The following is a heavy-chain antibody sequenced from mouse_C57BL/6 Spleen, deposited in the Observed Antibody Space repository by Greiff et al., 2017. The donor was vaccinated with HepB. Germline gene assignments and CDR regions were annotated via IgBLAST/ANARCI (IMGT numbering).Heavy chain of an antibody. CDR3: TKEDYYGSRGAMDY. Sequence: VQLQQSGAVLARPGASVKMSCKTSGYTFTSYWMHWVKQRPGQGLEWIGAIYPGNSDTSYNQKFKGKAKLTAVTSASTAYMELSSLTNEDSAVYYCTKEDYYGSRGAMDYWGQGTSVTVSS. CDR1: GYTFTSYW. CDR2: IYPGNSDT. J-gene: IGHJ4*01. D-gene: IGHD1-1*01. V-gene: IGHV1-5*01.